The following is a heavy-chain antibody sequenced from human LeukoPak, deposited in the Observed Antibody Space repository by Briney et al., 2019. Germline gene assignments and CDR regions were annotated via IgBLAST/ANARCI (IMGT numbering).Heavy chain of an antibody. D-gene: IGHD3-10*01. Sequence: PGGSLRLSCAASGFTFSGYAMHWVRQAPGKGLEWVAVISYDGSNKDSADSVKGRFTISRDNSKNTLHLQMNSLRIEDTAVYYCATYGSGIGYWGQGTLVTVSS. V-gene: IGHV3-30-3*01. J-gene: IGHJ4*02. CDR3: ATYGSGIGY. CDR1: GFTFSGYA. CDR2: ISYDGSNK.